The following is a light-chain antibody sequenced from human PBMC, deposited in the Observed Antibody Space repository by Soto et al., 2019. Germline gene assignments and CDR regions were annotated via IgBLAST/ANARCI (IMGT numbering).Light chain of an antibody. CDR1: QSVSSNY. J-gene: IGKJ5*01. V-gene: IGKV3D-20*02. Sequence: ESVLTQSPGTLSLSPGERATLSCRASQSVSSNYLAWYQQKPGQAPRLLIYGASTRASGIPDRFSGSGSGTDFTLTISRLEPEDSAVYYCQQRSNWPPITFGQGT. CDR3: QQRSNWPPIT. CDR2: GAS.